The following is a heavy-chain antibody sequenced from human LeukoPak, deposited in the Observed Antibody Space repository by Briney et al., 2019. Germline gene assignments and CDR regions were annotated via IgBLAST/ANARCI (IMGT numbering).Heavy chain of an antibody. J-gene: IGHJ4*02. CDR1: GFTFDDYG. V-gene: IGHV3-20*04. D-gene: IGHD3-22*01. Sequence: GGSLRLSCAASGFTFDDYGMSWVRQAPGKGLEWVSGINWNGGSTGYADSVKGRFTISRDNAKNSLYLQMSGLRAEDTAVYYCARVPYDSSYFDYWGQGTLVTVSS. CDR3: ARVPYDSSYFDY. CDR2: INWNGGST.